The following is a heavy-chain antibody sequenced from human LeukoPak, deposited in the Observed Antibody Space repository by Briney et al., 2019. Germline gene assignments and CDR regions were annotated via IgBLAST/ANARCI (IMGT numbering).Heavy chain of an antibody. CDR2: INGGSGNT. D-gene: IGHD6-6*01. V-gene: IGHV1-3*01. Sequence: ASVKVSCKASGYTFTNYAIHWVRQAPGQRLEWMGWINGGSGNTKYSQNFQGRVTITRDTSASTAYMELSSLRSEDTAAYYCARASVSSSFVYWESAYFDFWGQGTLVTVSS. CDR3: ARASVSSSFVYWESAYFDF. J-gene: IGHJ4*02. CDR1: GYTFTNYA.